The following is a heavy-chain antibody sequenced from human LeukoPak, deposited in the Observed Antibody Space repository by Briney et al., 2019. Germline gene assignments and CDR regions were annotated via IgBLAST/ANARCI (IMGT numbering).Heavy chain of an antibody. Sequence: SVKVSCKASGGSFSNSGFSWVRQAPGQGLEWMGRIIPILGIGTYAQNFQGRVTITADKSTSTVYMELSSLKSEDTAVYYCAREEEWRNYIDDWGQGTLVTVSS. CDR1: GGSFSNSG. J-gene: IGHJ4*02. D-gene: IGHD3-3*01. V-gene: IGHV1-69*04. CDR3: AREEEWRNYIDD. CDR2: IIPILGIG.